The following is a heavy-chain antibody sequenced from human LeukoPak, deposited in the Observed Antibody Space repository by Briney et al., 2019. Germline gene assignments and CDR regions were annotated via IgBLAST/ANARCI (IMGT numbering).Heavy chain of an antibody. D-gene: IGHD2-2*01. J-gene: IGHJ4*02. CDR1: GYSFISYW. CDR3: AIWNSYCSSPSCLLDY. CDR2: IFPGDSDT. Sequence: GESLKISCKGSGYSFISYWIGWVRQMPGKGLEWMGIIFPGDSDTRYSPSFQGHVSISAGKSISTAYLQWSSLKASDTAIYYCAIWNSYCSSPSCLLDYWGQGTLVTVSS. V-gene: IGHV5-51*01.